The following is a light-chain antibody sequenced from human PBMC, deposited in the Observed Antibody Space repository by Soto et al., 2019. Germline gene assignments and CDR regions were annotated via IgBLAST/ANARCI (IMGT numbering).Light chain of an antibody. CDR2: GAS. CDR3: QQYGSSHWT. CDR1: QSVSSSY. V-gene: IGKV3-20*01. J-gene: IGKJ1*01. Sequence: EIVLTQSPGTLSLSPGERATLSCRASQSVSSSYLAWYQQKPGQAPRLLIYGASSRATGIPDRFSGSGSGTAFTLIISRLEPEDFAVYYCQQYGSSHWTFGQGTKVEIK.